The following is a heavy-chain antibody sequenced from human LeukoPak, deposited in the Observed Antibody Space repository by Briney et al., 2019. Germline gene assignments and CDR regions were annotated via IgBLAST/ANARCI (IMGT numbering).Heavy chain of an antibody. J-gene: IGHJ4*02. CDR2: ISSSGYSI. Sequence: GGSLRLSCAASGFTFSNFNMNWVRQAPGKGLEWVSCISSSGYSIYYADPVKGRFTISRDNAKNSLYLQMNSLRAEDTAVYYCARTTGFGDFDYWVQGTLVTVSS. D-gene: IGHD1-1*01. CDR1: GFTFSNFN. CDR3: ARTTGFGDFDY. V-gene: IGHV3-21*01.